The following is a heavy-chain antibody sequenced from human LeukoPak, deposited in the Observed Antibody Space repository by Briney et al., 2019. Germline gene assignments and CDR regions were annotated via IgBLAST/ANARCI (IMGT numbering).Heavy chain of an antibody. V-gene: IGHV3-33*01. D-gene: IGHD6-13*01. CDR3: ARAQPTSSWTAFDI. CDR1: GFTFTTYV. J-gene: IGHJ3*02. Sequence: GGSQRLSCAASGFTFTTYVMHWVRQAPGKGLEWVAIIWFDGGNKYYADSAKGRFTISRDNSKNTLYLQMNSLRGEDTAVYYCARAQPTSSWTAFDIWGQGTMVTVSS. CDR2: IWFDGGNK.